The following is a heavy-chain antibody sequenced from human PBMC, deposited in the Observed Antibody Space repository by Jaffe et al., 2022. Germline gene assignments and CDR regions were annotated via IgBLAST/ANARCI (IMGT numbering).Heavy chain of an antibody. J-gene: IGHJ6*03. V-gene: IGHV1-69*05. CDR2: IIPIFGTA. Sequence: QVQLVQSGAEVKKPGSSVKVSCKASGGTFSSYAISWVRQAPGQGLEWMGGIIPIFGTANYAQKFQGRVTITTDESTSTAYMELSSLRSEDTAVYYCARSDPILWFGDPTTHDYYYYYYMDVWGKGTTVTVSS. D-gene: IGHD3-10*01. CDR1: GGTFSSYA. CDR3: ARSDPILWFGDPTTHDYYYYYYMDV.